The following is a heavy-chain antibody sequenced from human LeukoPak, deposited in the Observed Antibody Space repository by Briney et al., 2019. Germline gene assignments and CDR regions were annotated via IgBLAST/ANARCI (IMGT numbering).Heavy chain of an antibody. D-gene: IGHD1-26*01. J-gene: IGHJ3*02. CDR3: ARPFYSGSYWDAFDI. CDR1: GFTFSDYY. Sequence: GGSLRLSCAASGFTFSDYYMSWIRQAPGKGLEWVSYISSSGSTIYYADSVKGRFTISRDNAKNSLYLQMNSLRADDTAVYYCARPFYSGSYWDAFDIWGQGTMVTVSS. V-gene: IGHV3-11*04. CDR2: ISSSGSTI.